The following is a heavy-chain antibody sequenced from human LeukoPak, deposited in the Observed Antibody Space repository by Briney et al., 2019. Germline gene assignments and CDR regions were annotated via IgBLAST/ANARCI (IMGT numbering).Heavy chain of an antibody. CDR3: ASAFSSSWGTDAFDI. CDR2: IYYSGST. V-gene: IGHV4-39*01. CDR1: GGSISSSSYY. D-gene: IGHD6-13*01. J-gene: IGHJ3*02. Sequence: PSETLSLTCTVSGGSISSSSYYWGWIRQPPGKGVEWIGSIYYSGSTYYNPSLKSRVTISVKTAKNQFSLKLSSVTAADTAVYYCASAFSSSWGTDAFDIWGQGTMVTVSS.